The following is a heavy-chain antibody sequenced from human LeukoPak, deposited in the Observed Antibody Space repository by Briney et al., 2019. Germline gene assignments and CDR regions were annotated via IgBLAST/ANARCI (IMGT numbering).Heavy chain of an antibody. CDR3: ARTPDSYRRNHYYYGMDV. D-gene: IGHD3-16*02. CDR1: GGSISSYY. J-gene: IGHJ6*02. CDR2: IYYSGST. Sequence: SETLSLTCTVSGGSISSYYWSWIRQPPGKGLEWIGYIYYSGSTNYNPSLKSRVTISVDTSKNQFSLKLSSVTAADTAVYYCARTPDSYRRNHYYYGMDVWGQGTTVTVS. V-gene: IGHV4-59*01.